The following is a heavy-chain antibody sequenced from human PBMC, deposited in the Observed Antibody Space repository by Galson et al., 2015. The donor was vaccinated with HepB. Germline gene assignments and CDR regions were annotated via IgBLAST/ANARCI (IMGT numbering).Heavy chain of an antibody. CDR3: ARYSSGNYGDY. CDR2: IKHDGSEK. CDR1: GFTFSRYW. D-gene: IGHD1-26*01. Sequence: SLRLSCAASGFTFSRYWMSWVRQAPGKGLEWVANIKHDGSEKYHVDSVKGRFTISRDNAKNSLYLQVNSLRAEDTAVYYCARYSSGNYGDYWGQGTLVTVSS. V-gene: IGHV3-7*01. J-gene: IGHJ4*02.